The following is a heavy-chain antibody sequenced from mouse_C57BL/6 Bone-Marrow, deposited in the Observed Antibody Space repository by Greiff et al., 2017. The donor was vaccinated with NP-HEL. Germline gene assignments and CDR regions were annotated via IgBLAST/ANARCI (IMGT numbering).Heavy chain of an antibody. D-gene: IGHD1-1*01. V-gene: IGHV1-19*01. J-gene: IGHJ2*01. CDR2: INPYNGGT. CDR1: GYTFTDYY. CDR3: ARGVYYGSSLDY. Sequence: EVKLQESGPVLVKPGASVKMSCKASGYTFTDYYMNWVKQSHGKSLEWIGVINPYNGGTSYNQKFKGKATLTVDKSSSTAYMELNSLTSEDSAVYYCARGVYYGSSLDYWGQGTTLTVSS.